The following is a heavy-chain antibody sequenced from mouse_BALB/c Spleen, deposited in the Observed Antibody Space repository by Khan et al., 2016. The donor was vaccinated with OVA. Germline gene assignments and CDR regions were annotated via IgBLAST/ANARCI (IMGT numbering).Heavy chain of an antibody. Sequence: QVQLKESGPGLVAPSQSLSLTCTISGFSLTNYGVHWVRQPPGQGLEWLVLMWNDGSTTYNSALKSRLTISKDNSKSQVFLKMNSLQTDDTAMDFCARQPYYHYNIMDYWGQGTSVTVSS. D-gene: IGHD2-4*01. V-gene: IGHV2-6-1*01. CDR2: MWNDGST. CDR3: ARQPYYHYNIMDY. J-gene: IGHJ4*01. CDR1: GFSLTNYG.